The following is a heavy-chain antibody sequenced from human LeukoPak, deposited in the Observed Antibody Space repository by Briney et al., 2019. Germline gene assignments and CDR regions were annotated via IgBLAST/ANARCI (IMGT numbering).Heavy chain of an antibody. CDR2: IYYSGST. J-gene: IGHJ6*03. CDR1: GGSISSYY. CDR3: ARVFRQGYCSGGSCYSLGYYYMDV. D-gene: IGHD2-15*01. Sequence: SETLSLTCTVSGGSISSYYWSWIRQPPGKGLEWIGYIYYSGSTNYNPSLKSRVTISVDTSKNQFSLKLSSVTAADTAVYYCARVFRQGYCSGGSCYSLGYYYMDVWGKGTTVTVSS. V-gene: IGHV4-59*01.